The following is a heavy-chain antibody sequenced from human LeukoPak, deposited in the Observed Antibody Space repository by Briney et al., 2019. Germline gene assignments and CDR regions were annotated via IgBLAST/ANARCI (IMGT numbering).Heavy chain of an antibody. V-gene: IGHV4-31*03. D-gene: IGHD4-11*01. Sequence: SETLSLTCTVSGGSINSGGSYWSWIRQHPGKGLEWIGSIYYSWSSYYNPSLQSRVTLSLDTSKNQFYLKLSSVTAADTAVYYCARDNGDYRSIYYYLDVWGKGTTVTVSS. CDR2: IYYSWSS. J-gene: IGHJ6*03. CDR1: GGSINSGGSY. CDR3: ARDNGDYRSIYYYLDV.